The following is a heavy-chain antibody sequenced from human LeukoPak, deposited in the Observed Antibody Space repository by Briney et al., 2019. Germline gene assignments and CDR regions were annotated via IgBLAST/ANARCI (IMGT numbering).Heavy chain of an antibody. Sequence: PGRSLRLSCAASGFPFNNYGMHWVRQTPGKGLEWVAIISYDGSYKYYADSVKGRFTISRDNSRNTLYLQMNSLRAEDTAVYYCARGRGQDYFDYWGQGTLVTVSS. CDR3: ARGRGQDYFDY. CDR1: GFPFNNYG. J-gene: IGHJ4*02. D-gene: IGHD3-10*01. V-gene: IGHV3-30*03. CDR2: ISYDGSYK.